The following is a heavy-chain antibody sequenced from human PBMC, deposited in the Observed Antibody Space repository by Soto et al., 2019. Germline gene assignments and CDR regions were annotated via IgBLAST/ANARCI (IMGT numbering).Heavy chain of an antibody. J-gene: IGHJ6*02. V-gene: IGHV3-11*01. CDR2: ISSSDDTI. CDR3: ARDREWYYGMDV. CDR1: GFTFSDYY. Sequence: GGSLRLSCAASGFTFSDYYMSWIRQAPGKGLEWVSYISSSDDTIYYADSVKGRFTISRDNAKNSLSLQMNRLRAEGTAVYYCARDREWYYGMDVWGQGTTVTVSS. D-gene: IGHD3-3*01.